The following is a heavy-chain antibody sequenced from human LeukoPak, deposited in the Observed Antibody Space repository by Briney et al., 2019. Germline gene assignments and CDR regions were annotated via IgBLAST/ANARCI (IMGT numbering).Heavy chain of an antibody. D-gene: IGHD3-10*01. CDR3: TSDYYGSGFDY. Sequence: PGGSLRLSCSASGFIFSTYAMNWVRQAPGKGLEWVSFISGSSDAIYYADSVKGRFAISRDNAKNSLYLQMNSLRVEDAAVYYCTSDYYGSGFDYWGQGTLVTVSS. CDR2: ISGSSDAI. J-gene: IGHJ4*02. V-gene: IGHV3-48*01. CDR1: GFIFSTYA.